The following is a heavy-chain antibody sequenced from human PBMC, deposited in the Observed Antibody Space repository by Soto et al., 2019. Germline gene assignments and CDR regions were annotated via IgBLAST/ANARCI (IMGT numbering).Heavy chain of an antibody. V-gene: IGHV3-23*01. CDR3: ARELVLGLKSAFDM. CDR1: GFTFNSHA. Sequence: GGSLRLSCAMSGFTFNSHAMSWVRQAPGKGLEWVSAISGSGGSTYYADSVKGRFTISRDNSKNTLYLQMNSLRDEDTAVYFCARELVLGLKSAFDMWGQGTLVTVSS. J-gene: IGHJ3*02. CDR2: ISGSGGST. D-gene: IGHD2-15*01.